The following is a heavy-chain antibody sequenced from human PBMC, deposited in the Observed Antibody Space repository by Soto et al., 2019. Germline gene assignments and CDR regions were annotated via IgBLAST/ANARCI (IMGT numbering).Heavy chain of an antibody. J-gene: IGHJ4*02. Sequence: GGSLRLSCAASGFAFSSYWMSWVRQAPGKGLEWVANIKQDGSEKYYVDSVKGRFTISRDNAKNSLYLQVNSLRAEDTAVYYCARDWYYDFWSGYSLDYWGQGTLVTVSS. D-gene: IGHD3-3*01. V-gene: IGHV3-7*03. CDR2: IKQDGSEK. CDR3: ARDWYYDFWSGYSLDY. CDR1: GFAFSSYW.